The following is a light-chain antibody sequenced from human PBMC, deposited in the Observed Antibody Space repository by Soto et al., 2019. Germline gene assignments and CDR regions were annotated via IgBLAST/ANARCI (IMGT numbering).Light chain of an antibody. CDR1: QSISNY. CDR3: QQSYSTPRT. V-gene: IGKV1-39*01. CDR2: AAS. Sequence: DIQMTQSPSSLSASVGDRVTITCRASQSISNYLNWYQQKPGKAPKLLMYAASSLQSGVPSRFSGSGSGTDFTLTISSLQHEDFANYYCQQSYSTPRTFGQGTKVEIK. J-gene: IGKJ1*01.